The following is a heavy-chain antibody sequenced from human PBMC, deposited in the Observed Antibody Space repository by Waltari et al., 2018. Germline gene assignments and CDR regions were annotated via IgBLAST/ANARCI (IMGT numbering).Heavy chain of an antibody. Sequence: EVQLVESGGGLVQPGGSLRLSCTASGFTFRSYWMSWVRQAPGKGLEWVANIRQDGSEKSYVDSVKGRFTISRDNAEDSLYLQMNSLRAEDTAVYYCARRETLDIWGQGTMVTVSS. D-gene: IGHD1-26*01. CDR2: IRQDGSEK. V-gene: IGHV3-7*01. CDR1: GFTFRSYW. J-gene: IGHJ3*02. CDR3: ARRETLDI.